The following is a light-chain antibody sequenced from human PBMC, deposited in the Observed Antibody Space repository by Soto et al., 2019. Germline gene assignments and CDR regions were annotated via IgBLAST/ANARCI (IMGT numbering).Light chain of an antibody. CDR2: DVS. V-gene: IGLV2-14*01. J-gene: IGLJ2*01. CDR3: SSYTSSSTLV. Sequence: QSALTQPASVSGSPGQSITISCTGTSSDVGAYNYVSWYQQHPGKAPKLMIYDVSNRPSGVSNRFSGSKSGNTASLTIAGLQAEDEADYYCSSYTSSSTLVFGGGTKFTVL. CDR1: SSDVGAYNY.